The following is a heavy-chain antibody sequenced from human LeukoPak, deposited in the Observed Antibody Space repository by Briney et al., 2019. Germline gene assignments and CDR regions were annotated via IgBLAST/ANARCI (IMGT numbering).Heavy chain of an antibody. D-gene: IGHD3-22*01. V-gene: IGHV3-7*01. Sequence: PGGSLRLSCVHSGVTFSNYWISWVRQAPGKGLEWVANIKQDGSEKYYVDSVKGRFTISRDNAKNSVFLRMKSLRAEDTALYYCASLPYYYDSSGYPTFDYWGQGTLATVSS. CDR1: GVTFSNYW. CDR2: IKQDGSEK. J-gene: IGHJ4*02. CDR3: ASLPYYYDSSGYPTFDY.